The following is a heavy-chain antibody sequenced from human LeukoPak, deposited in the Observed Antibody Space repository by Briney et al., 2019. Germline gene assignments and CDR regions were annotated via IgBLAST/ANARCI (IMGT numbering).Heavy chain of an antibody. CDR2: VIAIFGRV. J-gene: IGHJ4*02. CDR1: GYIFTDHY. D-gene: IGHD3-22*01. Sequence: SMKVSCKSSGYIFTDHYIHWVRQAPGQGLEWMGGVIAIFGRVKYGQKFQGRATITTDESTSTAYMELSSLTSEDTGVYYCARGELGDSSGFSFFDYWGQGTLVTVSS. V-gene: IGHV1-69*05. CDR3: ARGELGDSSGFSFFDY.